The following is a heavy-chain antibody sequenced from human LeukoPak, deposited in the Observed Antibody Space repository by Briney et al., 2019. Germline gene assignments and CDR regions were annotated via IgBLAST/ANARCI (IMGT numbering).Heavy chain of an antibody. CDR2: ISWNSGSI. V-gene: IGHV3-9*03. J-gene: IGHJ4*02. Sequence: PGGSLRLSCAASGFTFDDYAMHWVRQAPGKGLEWVSGISWNSGSIGYADSVKGRFTISRDNAKNSLYPQMNSLRAEDMALYYCAKDWSYDSSGYYDYWGQGTLVTVSS. CDR1: GFTFDDYA. D-gene: IGHD3-22*01. CDR3: AKDWSYDSSGYYDY.